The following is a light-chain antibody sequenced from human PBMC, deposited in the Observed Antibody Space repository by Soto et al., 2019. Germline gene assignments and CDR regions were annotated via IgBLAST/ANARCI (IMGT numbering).Light chain of an antibody. CDR1: QGIAFY. V-gene: IGKV1-27*01. Sequence: DVHMAQSPSSLSASVGDTVTITCRASQGIAFYLAWFQQRPGKAPNLLISAASNLHSGVPSRFSGSGSGTDFSLTISSLQPEDASTYYRQKYYTGLFTLGPG. CDR2: AAS. CDR3: QKYYTGLFT. J-gene: IGKJ3*01.